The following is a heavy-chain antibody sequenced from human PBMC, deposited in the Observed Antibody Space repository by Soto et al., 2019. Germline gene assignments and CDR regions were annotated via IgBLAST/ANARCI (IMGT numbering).Heavy chain of an antibody. J-gene: IGHJ3*02. CDR2: ISGSGGST. D-gene: IGHD3-22*01. CDR1: GFTFSSYA. V-gene: IGHV3-23*01. Sequence: GGSLRLSCAASGFTFSSYAMSWVRQAPGKGLEWVSAISGSGGSTYYADSVKGRFTISRDNSKNTLYLQMNSLRAEDTAAYYCATDLFLSSYYDSSGYYSYDAFDIWGEGTMGTGS. CDR3: ATDLFLSSYYDSSGYYSYDAFDI.